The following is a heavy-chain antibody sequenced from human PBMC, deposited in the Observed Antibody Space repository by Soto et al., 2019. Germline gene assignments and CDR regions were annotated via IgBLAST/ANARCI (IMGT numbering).Heavy chain of an antibody. J-gene: IGHJ4*02. Sequence: EVQLLESGGGLVQPGGSLRLSCAASGFTFTTYAMSWVRQAPGKGLEWVSGIGGSGGNTYYADSVNGRFTISRDNSKNTLYLQMNSLRAEATAVYFCAKSLPMVYDIRNDYWGQGTLVTVSS. V-gene: IGHV3-23*01. CDR1: GFTFTTYA. D-gene: IGHD2-8*01. CDR2: IGGSGGNT. CDR3: AKSLPMVYDIRNDY.